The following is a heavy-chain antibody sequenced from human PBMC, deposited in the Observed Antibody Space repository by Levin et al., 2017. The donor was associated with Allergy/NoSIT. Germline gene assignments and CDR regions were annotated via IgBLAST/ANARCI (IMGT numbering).Heavy chain of an antibody. J-gene: IGHJ4*02. CDR2: IKQDGSEK. Sequence: RAGGSLRLSCAASGFTFINYWMNWVRQAPGKGLEWVAKIKQDGSEKFYVDSVKGRFSISRDNAKNSLYLQMNSLTAEDTAVYYCARNPILAGATGSLDFWGQGTLDTVSP. CDR1: GFTFINYW. CDR3: ARNPILAGATGSLDF. D-gene: IGHD1-26*01. V-gene: IGHV3-7*01.